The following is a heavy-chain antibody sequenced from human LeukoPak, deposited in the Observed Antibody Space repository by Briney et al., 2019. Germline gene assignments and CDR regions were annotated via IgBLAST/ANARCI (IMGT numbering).Heavy chain of an antibody. CDR1: GGTFSSYA. D-gene: IGHD1-1*01. CDR2: IIPIFGTA. CDR3: ARWDPSSNNWWFDP. Sequence: SVTVSCKASGGTFSSYAISWVRQAPGQGLEWMGGIIPIFGTANYAQKFQGRVTITTDESTSTAYMELSSLRSEDTAVYYCARWDPSSNNWWFDPWGQGTLVTVSS. J-gene: IGHJ5*02. V-gene: IGHV1-69*05.